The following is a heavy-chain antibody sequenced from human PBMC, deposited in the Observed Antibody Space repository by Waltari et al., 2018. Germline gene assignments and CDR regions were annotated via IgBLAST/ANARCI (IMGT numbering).Heavy chain of an antibody. D-gene: IGHD2-2*01. CDR2: ISYDGSNK. Sequence: QVQLVESGGGVVQPGRSLRLSCAASGFTFSSYAMHWVRQAPGKGLEWVAVISYDGSNKYYADSVKGRFTISRDNSKNTLYLQMNSLRAEDTAVYYCAREDIVVVPAAIGPFDYWGQGTLVTVSS. CDR3: AREDIVVVPAAIGPFDY. CDR1: GFTFSSYA. V-gene: IGHV3-30-3*01. J-gene: IGHJ4*02.